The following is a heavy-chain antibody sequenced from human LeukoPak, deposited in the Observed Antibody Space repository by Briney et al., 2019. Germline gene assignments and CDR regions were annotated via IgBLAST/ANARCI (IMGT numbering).Heavy chain of an antibody. CDR1: GYTFTSYG. V-gene: IGHV1-18*01. CDR3: ARTQGRAPKYYDFWCDLSGGAFDI. Sequence: ASVKASCKASGYTFTSYGISWVRQAPGQGLEWMGWISAYNGNTNYAQKLQGRVTMTTDTSTSTAYMELRSLRSDDTAVYYCARTQGRAPKYYDFWCDLSGGAFDIWGQGTMVTVSS. CDR2: ISAYNGNT. D-gene: IGHD3-3*01. J-gene: IGHJ3*02.